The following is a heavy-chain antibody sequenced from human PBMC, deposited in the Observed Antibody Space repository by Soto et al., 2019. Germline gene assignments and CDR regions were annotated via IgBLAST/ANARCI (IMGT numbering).Heavy chain of an antibody. J-gene: IGHJ6*02. CDR2: IYYSGST. CDR1: GGSISSGGYY. V-gene: IGHV4-31*03. CDR3: ARDTRTDSIPANMDYYYYYGMDV. Sequence: SETLSLTCTVSGGSISSGGYYWSWIRQHPGKGLEWIGYIYYSGSTYYNPSLKSRVTISVDTSKNQFSLKLSSVTAADTAVYYCARDTRTDSIPANMDYYYYYGMDVWGQGTTVTVSS. D-gene: IGHD3-22*01.